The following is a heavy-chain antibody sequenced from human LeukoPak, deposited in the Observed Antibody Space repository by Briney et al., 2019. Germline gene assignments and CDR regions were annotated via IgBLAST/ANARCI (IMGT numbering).Heavy chain of an antibody. CDR2: INHSGST. Sequence: GSLRLSCAASGFTFSNYGMNWVRQAPGKGLEWIGEINHSGSTNYNPSLKSRVTISVDTSKNQFSLRLSSVTAADTAVYYCARVGVRELVLNFDYWGQGTLVTVSS. D-gene: IGHD6-13*01. J-gene: IGHJ4*02. CDR1: GFTFSNYG. V-gene: IGHV4-34*01. CDR3: ARVGVRELVLNFDY.